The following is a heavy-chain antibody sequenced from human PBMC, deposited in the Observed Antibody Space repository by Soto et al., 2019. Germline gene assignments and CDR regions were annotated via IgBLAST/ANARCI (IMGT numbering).Heavy chain of an antibody. D-gene: IGHD7-27*01. CDR1: DYIFTSYG. CDR3: ARAGDALDF. CDR2: ISAYNGDT. J-gene: IGHJ3*01. Sequence: QVQLVQSGGEVKKPGASVMVSCKASDYIFTSYGISWVRQAPGQGLEWVGWISAYNGDTNYAQRFQGRVTVTTDTSTSTAYMEVRSLRSDDTAVYYCARAGDALDFWGQGTMVTVSS. V-gene: IGHV1-18*01.